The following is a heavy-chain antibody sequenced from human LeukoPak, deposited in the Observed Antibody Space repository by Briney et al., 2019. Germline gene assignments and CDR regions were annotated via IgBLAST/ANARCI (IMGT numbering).Heavy chain of an antibody. J-gene: IGHJ4*02. CDR2: IHYSGTT. CDR1: GGSIRGYY. V-gene: IGHV4-59*01. CDR3: AREYSDSTGHLDS. Sequence: SETLSLTCSVSGGSIRGYYWSWIRQSPGKGLEFIGYIHYSGTTSYNPSLKSRVTMSVDTSKNQLSLRLSSVTAADAAVYYCAREYSDSTGHLDSWGQGTLVTVSS. D-gene: IGHD6-19*01.